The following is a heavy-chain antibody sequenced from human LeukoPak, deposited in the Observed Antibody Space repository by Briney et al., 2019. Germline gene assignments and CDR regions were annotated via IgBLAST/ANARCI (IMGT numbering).Heavy chain of an antibody. D-gene: IGHD3-10*01. J-gene: IGHJ6*02. CDR3: ASGYYGSGSYYFSYYYYGMDV. V-gene: IGHV4-34*01. CDR2: INHSGST. CDR1: GGSFSGYY. Sequence: PSETLSLTCAVYGGSFSGYYWRWIRQPPGKGLEWIGEINHSGSTNYNPSLKSRVTISVDTSKNQFSLKLSSVTAADTAVYYCASGYYGSGSYYFSYYYYGMDVWGQGTTVTVSS.